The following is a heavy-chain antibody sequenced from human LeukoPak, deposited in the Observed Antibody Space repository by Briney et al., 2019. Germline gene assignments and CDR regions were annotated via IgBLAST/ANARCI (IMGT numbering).Heavy chain of an antibody. J-gene: IGHJ4*02. CDR2: MYTSGST. D-gene: IGHD6-19*01. Sequence: SETLSLTCTVSGGSISSGSYYWSWVRQPAGKGLEWIGRMYTSGSTNYNPSLKSRVTVSVDTSKNQFSLKLSSVTAADTAVYYSARGIGGGWYSSPFDYWGQGTLVTVSS. V-gene: IGHV4-61*02. CDR3: ARGIGGGWYSSPFDY. CDR1: GGSISSGSYY.